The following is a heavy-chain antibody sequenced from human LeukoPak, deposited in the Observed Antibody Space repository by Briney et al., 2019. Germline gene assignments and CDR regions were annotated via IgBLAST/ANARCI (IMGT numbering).Heavy chain of an antibody. Sequence: SETLSLTCAVYGGSFSGYYWSWIRQPPGKGLEWIGEINHSGSTNYNPSLKSRVTISVDTSKNQFSLKLSSVTAADTAVYYCAREGPPHNMVRRVRWFDPWGQGTLVTVSS. CDR3: AREGPPHNMVRRVRWFDP. CDR1: GGSFSGYY. J-gene: IGHJ5*02. D-gene: IGHD3-10*01. CDR2: INHSGST. V-gene: IGHV4-34*01.